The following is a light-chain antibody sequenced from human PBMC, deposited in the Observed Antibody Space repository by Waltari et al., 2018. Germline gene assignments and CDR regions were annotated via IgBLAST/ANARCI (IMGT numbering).Light chain of an antibody. CDR3: QQGSSFPPT. V-gene: IGKV1-12*01. CDR1: QDISNW. CDR2: GAF. J-gene: IGKJ1*01. Sequence: DIQMTQSPSSVSASVGDRVTITCRASQDISNWLAWYQQKPGKGPNLLIFGAFTLQGGGPSRFSGSGSGTDFTLTISGLQPEDSATYFCQQGSSFPPTFGQGTKVEIK.